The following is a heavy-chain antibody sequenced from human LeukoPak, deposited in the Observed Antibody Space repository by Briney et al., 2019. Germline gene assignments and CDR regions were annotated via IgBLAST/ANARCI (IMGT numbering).Heavy chain of an antibody. V-gene: IGHV4-34*01. D-gene: IGHD6-19*01. CDR2: INHGGST. J-gene: IGHJ4*02. Sequence: SETLSLTCAVYGGSFSGYYWSWIRQPPGKGLEWIGEINHGGSTNYNPSLKSRVTISVDTSKNQFSLKLSSVTAADTAVYYCARGADGSSSGWYIDYWGQGTLVTVSS. CDR3: ARGADGSSSGWYIDY. CDR1: GGSFSGYY.